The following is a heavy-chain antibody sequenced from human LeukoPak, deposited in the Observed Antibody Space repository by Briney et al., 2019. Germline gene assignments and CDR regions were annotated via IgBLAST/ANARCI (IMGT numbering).Heavy chain of an antibody. J-gene: IGHJ5*02. CDR3: ARGRNDFWSAYYNKWFDP. CDR1: GGSISSISYY. V-gene: IGHV4-39*07. Sequence: SETLSLTCTVSGGSISSISYYWGWIRQPPGKGLEWIGEINHSGSTNYNPSLKSRVTISVDTSKDQFSLNLSSVTAADTAVYYCARGRNDFWSAYYNKWFDPWGQGAEVTVSS. CDR2: INHSGST. D-gene: IGHD3-3*01.